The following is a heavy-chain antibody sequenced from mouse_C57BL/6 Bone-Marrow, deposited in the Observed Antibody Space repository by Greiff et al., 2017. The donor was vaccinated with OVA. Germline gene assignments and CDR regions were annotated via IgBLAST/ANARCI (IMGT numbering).Heavy chain of an antibody. CDR3: ARDREVRWFAY. V-gene: IGHV5-4*01. CDR1: GFTFSSYA. Sequence: DVMLVESGGGLVKPGGSLKLSCAASGFTFSSYAMSWVRQTPDKRLEWVATISDGGSYTYYPDNVKGRFTISRDNAKNNLYLQMSHLKSEDTAMYYCARDREVRWFAYWGQGTLGTVSA. CDR2: ISDGGSYT. D-gene: IGHD2-2*01. J-gene: IGHJ3*01.